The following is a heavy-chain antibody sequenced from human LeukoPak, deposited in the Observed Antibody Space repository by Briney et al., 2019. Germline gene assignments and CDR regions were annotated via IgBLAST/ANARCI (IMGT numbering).Heavy chain of an antibody. V-gene: IGHV3-21*04. CDR3: AKDRSSGWFEGIYYFDY. J-gene: IGHJ4*02. CDR1: GFTFSSYS. D-gene: IGHD6-19*01. Sequence: PGGSLRLSCAASGFTFSSYSMNWVRQAPGKGLEWVSSISSSSSYIYYADSVKGRFTISRDNSKNTLYLQMNSLRAEDTAVYYCAKDRSSGWFEGIYYFDYWGQGTLVTVSS. CDR2: ISSSSSYI.